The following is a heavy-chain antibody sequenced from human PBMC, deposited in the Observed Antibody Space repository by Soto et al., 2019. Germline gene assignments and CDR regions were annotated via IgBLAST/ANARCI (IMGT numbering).Heavy chain of an antibody. J-gene: IGHJ6*02. D-gene: IGHD3-3*01. CDR3: ARDYDFWSGYYMSLGLGEYYYGMDV. CDR1: GGSISSYY. Sequence: LSLTCTVSGGSISSYYWSWIRQPAGKGLEWIGRIYTSGSTNYNPSLKSRVTMSVDTSKNQFSLKLSSVTAADTAVYYCARDYDFWSGYYMSLGLGEYYYGMDVWGQGTTVTVSS. CDR2: IYTSGST. V-gene: IGHV4-4*07.